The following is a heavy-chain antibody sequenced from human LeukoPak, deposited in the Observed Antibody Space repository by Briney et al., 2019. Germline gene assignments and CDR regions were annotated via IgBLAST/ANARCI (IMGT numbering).Heavy chain of an antibody. CDR1: GFTFSSYG. J-gene: IGHJ6*03. CDR3: AKCVILTGRYMDV. V-gene: IGHV3-23*01. Sequence: GGSLRLSCAASGFTFSSYGMSWVRQAPGKGLEWVSAISGSGGSAYYADSVKGRFTISRDNSKNTLYLQMNSLRAEDTAVYYCAKCVILTGRYMDVWGKGTTVTISS. D-gene: IGHD3-9*01. CDR2: ISGSGGSA.